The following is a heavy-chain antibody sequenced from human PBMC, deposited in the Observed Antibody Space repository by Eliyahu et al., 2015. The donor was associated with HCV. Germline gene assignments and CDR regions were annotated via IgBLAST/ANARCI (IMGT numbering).Heavy chain of an antibody. V-gene: IGHV1-58*01. CDR2: IVVGSGNT. Sequence: QMQLVQSGPEVKKPGTSVKVSXXASGFTFTXXXVQWVRQXRXQRLEWIGWIVVGSGNTNYAQKFQERVTITRDMSTSTAYMELSSLRSEDTAVYYCAADRPQWYSSSWEYYYYGMDVWGQGTTVTVSS. D-gene: IGHD6-13*01. J-gene: IGHJ6*02. CDR3: AADRPQWYSSSWEYYYYGMDV. CDR1: GFTFTXXX.